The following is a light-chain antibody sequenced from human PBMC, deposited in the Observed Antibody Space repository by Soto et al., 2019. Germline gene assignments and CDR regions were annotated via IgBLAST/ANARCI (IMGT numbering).Light chain of an antibody. CDR2: DNT. CDR1: SSNIGSNY. J-gene: IGLJ1*01. CDR3: GTWDTSLSAFYV. Sequence: QSVLTQPPSVSAAPGQTVTISCAGSSSNIGSNYVSWYQHLPGTAPKLLIFDNTKRPSDLPDRFSGFKSGTSATLDIAGLQTGDEADYYCGTWDTSLSAFYVFGTGTKVTVL. V-gene: IGLV1-51*01.